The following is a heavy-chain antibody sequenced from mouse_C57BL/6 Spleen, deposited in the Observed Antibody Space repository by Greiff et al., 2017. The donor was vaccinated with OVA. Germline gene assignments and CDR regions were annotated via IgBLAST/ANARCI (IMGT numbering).Heavy chain of an antibody. CDR2: IWGDGST. Sequence: VMLVESGPGLVAPSQSLSITCTVSGFSLTSYGVSWVRQPPGKGLEWLGVIWGDGSTNYHSALISRLSISKDNSKSQVFLKLNSLQTDDTATYYFAKSIAMITRGNYYAMDYWGQGTSVTVSS. V-gene: IGHV2-3*01. CDR1: GFSLTSYG. J-gene: IGHJ4*01. D-gene: IGHD2-4*01. CDR3: AKSIAMITRGNYYAMDY.